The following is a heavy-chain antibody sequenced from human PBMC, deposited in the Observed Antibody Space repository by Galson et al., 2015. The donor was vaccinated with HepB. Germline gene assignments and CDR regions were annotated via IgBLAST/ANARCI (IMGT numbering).Heavy chain of an antibody. J-gene: IGHJ4*02. V-gene: IGHV1-46*04. CDR3: ARDRGIAAFDY. Sequence: SVKVSCKASGYTFTSYYMHWVRQAPGQGLEWMGIINPSGGSTSYAQKLQGRVTMTRDTSTSTVYMELSSLRSEDTAVYYCARDRGIAAFDYWGQGTLVTVSS. CDR2: INPSGGST. CDR1: GYTFTSYY. D-gene: IGHD6-25*01.